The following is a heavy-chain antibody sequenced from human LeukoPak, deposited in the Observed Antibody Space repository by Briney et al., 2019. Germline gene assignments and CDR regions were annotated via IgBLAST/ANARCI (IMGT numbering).Heavy chain of an antibody. V-gene: IGHV4-59*13. CDR3: ARENGDYVFAFDI. J-gene: IGHJ3*02. CDR2: IYYRGST. D-gene: IGHD4-17*01. CDR1: GGSISSYY. Sequence: PSETLSLTCTVSGGSISSYYRSWIRQPPGKGLEWIGYIYYRGSTNYNPSLKSRVTISVDTSKNQFSLKLTSVTAEDTAVYYCARENGDYVFAFDIWGQGTMVTVSS.